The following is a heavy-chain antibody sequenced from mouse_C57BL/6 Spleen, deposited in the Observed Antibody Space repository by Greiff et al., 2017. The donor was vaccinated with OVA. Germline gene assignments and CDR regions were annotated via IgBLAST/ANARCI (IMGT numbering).Heavy chain of an antibody. CDR1: GFSLTSYG. Sequence: QVQLKESGPGLVAPSQSLSITCTVSGFSLTSYGVHWVRQPPGKGLEWLVVIWSDGSTTYNSALKSRLSISKDNSKNQVFLKMNSLQTDDTAMYYCARHPQLISYAMDYWGQGTSVTVSS. J-gene: IGHJ4*01. V-gene: IGHV2-6-1*01. D-gene: IGHD4-1*02. CDR2: IWSDGST. CDR3: ARHPQLISYAMDY.